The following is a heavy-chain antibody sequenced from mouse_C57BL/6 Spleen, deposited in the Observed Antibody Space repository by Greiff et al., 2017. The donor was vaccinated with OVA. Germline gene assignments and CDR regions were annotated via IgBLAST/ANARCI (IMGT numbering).Heavy chain of an antibody. D-gene: IGHD1-1*01. V-gene: IGHV1-15*01. CDR3: TRRGFYYDGSSYNWYFDV. CDR2: IDPETGGP. Sequence: QVQLQQSGAELVRPGASVTLSCKASGYTFTDYEMHWVKQTPVNGLEWIGAIDPETGGPAYNQKFKGKAILTADKSSSPAYMELRSLTSEDSAVDYWTRRGFYYDGSSYNWYFDVWGTGTTVTVSS. CDR1: GYTFTDYE. J-gene: IGHJ1*03.